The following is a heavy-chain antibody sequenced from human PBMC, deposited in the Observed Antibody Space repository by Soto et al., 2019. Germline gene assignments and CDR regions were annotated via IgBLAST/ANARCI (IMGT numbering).Heavy chain of an antibody. CDR3: ARVAPAASCYDY. V-gene: IGHV3-21*01. Sequence: EVQLVESGGGLVKPGGSLRLSCAASGFTFSSYSMNWVRQAPGKGLEWVSSISSSSSYIYYADSVKGRFTISRDNAKNSLYLQMNSLRAEDTAVYYCARVAPAASCYDYWGQGTLVTVSS. D-gene: IGHD2-2*01. CDR1: GFTFSSYS. J-gene: IGHJ4*02. CDR2: ISSSSSYI.